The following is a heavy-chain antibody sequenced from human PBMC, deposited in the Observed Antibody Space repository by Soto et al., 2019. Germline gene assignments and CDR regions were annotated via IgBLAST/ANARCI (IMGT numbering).Heavy chain of an antibody. CDR1: GYPFSSYG. V-gene: IGHV1-18*04. D-gene: IGHD6-6*01. CDR3: ARWEYSSSGLDP. CDR2: ISAYNGNT. Sequence: SVKVSCPGAGYPFSSYGIIWGRQAPGQGLEWMGWISAYNGNTNYAQKLQGRVTMTTDTSTSTAYMELRSLRSDDTAVYYCARWEYSSSGLDPWGQRTLVTVSS. J-gene: IGHJ5*02.